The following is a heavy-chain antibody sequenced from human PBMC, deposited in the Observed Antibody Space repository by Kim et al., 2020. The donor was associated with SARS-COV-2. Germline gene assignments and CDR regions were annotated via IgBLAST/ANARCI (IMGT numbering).Heavy chain of an antibody. V-gene: IGHV4-59*01. J-gene: IGHJ3*02. D-gene: IGHD3-9*01. CDR2: IYYSGST. CDR3: ARDRMAYYDILTGYYSDAFDI. Sequence: SETLSLTCTVSGGSISSYYWSWIRQPPGKGLEWIGYIYYSGSTNYNPSLKSRVTISVDTSKNQFSLKLSSVTAADTAVYYCARDRMAYYDILTGYYSDAFDIWGQGTMVTVSS. CDR1: GGSISSYY.